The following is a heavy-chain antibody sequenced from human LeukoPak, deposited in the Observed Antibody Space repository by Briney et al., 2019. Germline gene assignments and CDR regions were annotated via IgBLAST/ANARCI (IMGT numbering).Heavy chain of an antibody. CDR2: ISNDESNK. V-gene: IGHV3-30-3*01. J-gene: IGHJ4*02. CDR1: GFTFSSCA. Sequence: GGSLRLSCAPSGFTFSSCAMNWVRQAPGKGLEWVAVISNDESNKDYGNSVKGRFTIARDNSKNTLYLQMNSLRVEDTAVYYCVLGHYGGLFDNWGQGALVTVSS. CDR3: VLGHYGGLFDN. D-gene: IGHD4-23*01.